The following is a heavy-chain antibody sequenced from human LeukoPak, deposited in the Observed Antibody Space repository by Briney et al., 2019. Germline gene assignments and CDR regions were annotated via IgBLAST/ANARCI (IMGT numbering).Heavy chain of an antibody. CDR2: IRYSGTT. D-gene: IGHD3-22*01. J-gene: IGHJ4*02. CDR1: GASINGYY. V-gene: IGHV4-59*01. Sequence: SETLSLTCTVSGASINGYYWSWIQQPPGKGLEWIGYIRYSGTTNYSPSLKSRATISVDTSKNQFSLNLISVTAADTAIYYCARVSSGGYFHTYYFDYWGQGTLVTVSS. CDR3: ARVSSGGYFHTYYFDY.